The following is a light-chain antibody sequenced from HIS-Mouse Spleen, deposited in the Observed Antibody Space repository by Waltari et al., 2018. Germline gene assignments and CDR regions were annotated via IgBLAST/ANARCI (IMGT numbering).Light chain of an antibody. CDR2: KAS. CDR1: QSISSW. J-gene: IGKJ1*01. V-gene: IGKV1-5*03. CDR3: QQYNSYST. Sequence: DIQMTQSPSTLSASVGDRVTITCLASQSISSWLAWYQQKPGKAPKLLIYKASSLGSGVPSRFSGSGSGTEFTLTISSLQPDDFATYYCQQYNSYSTFGQGTKVEIK.